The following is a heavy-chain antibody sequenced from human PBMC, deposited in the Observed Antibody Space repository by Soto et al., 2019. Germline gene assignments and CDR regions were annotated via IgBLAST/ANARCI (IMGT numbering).Heavy chain of an antibody. J-gene: IGHJ4*02. D-gene: IGHD4-17*01. CDR1: GGSISSGGYY. CDR2: IYYSGST. CDR3: ARVVYGDYLDFDY. V-gene: IGHV4-31*03. Sequence: QVQLQESGPGLVKPSQTLSLTCTVSGGSISSGGYYWSWIRQHPGKGLEWIGYIYYSGSTYYNPSLKSRVXXSXDXXKNQFSLKLSSVTAADTAVYYCARVVYGDYLDFDYWGQGTLVTVSS.